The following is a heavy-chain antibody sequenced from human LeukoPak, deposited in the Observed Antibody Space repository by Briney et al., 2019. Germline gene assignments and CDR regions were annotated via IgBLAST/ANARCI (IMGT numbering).Heavy chain of an antibody. Sequence: GGSLRLSCAASGFTFSSFAMSWVRQAPGKGREWVSAISGSGGSTYYADSVKGRFTISRDSSKNTLYLQMNSLRAEDTAVYYCAKADGSGSYKNLIDYWGQGTLVTVSS. J-gene: IGHJ4*02. CDR2: ISGSGGST. CDR3: AKADGSGSYKNLIDY. D-gene: IGHD3-10*01. CDR1: GFTFSSFA. V-gene: IGHV3-23*01.